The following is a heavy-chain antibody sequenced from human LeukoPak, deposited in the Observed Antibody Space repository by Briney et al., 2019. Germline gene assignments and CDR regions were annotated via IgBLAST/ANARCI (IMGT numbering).Heavy chain of an antibody. CDR3: ASSWIVVVPAAIRWVYGMDV. D-gene: IGHD2-2*02. Sequence: ASVKVSCKASGYTFTCYDINWVRQATGQGLEWMGWMNPNSGNTGYAQKFQGRVTMTRNTSISTAYMELSSLRSEDTAVYYCASSWIVVVPAAIRWVYGMDVWGQGTTVTVSS. CDR1: GYTFTCYD. V-gene: IGHV1-8*01. J-gene: IGHJ6*02. CDR2: MNPNSGNT.